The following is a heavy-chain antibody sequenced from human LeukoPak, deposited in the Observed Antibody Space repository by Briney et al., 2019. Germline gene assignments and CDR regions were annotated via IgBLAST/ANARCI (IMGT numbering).Heavy chain of an antibody. CDR2: ISGSGGST. CDR3: AREAVAGSFDI. CDR1: GFTFSSYA. Sequence: GGSLRLSCATSGFTFSSYAMSWVRQAPGKGLEWVSVISGSGGSTYYADSVKGRFTISRDTSKNTLYLQMNSLRVEDTAVYYCAREAVAGSFDIWGQGTMVTVSS. J-gene: IGHJ3*02. V-gene: IGHV3-23*01. D-gene: IGHD6-19*01.